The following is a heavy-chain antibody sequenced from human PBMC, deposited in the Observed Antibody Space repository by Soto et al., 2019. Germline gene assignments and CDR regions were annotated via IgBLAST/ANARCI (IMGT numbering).Heavy chain of an antibody. Sequence: GGSLRLSCAASGFTFSSYAMSWVRQAPGKGLEWVSAISGSGGSTYYADSVKGRFTISRDNSKNTLYLQMNSLRAEDTAVDSCAEERPGMTGTSDAFDNWGQGTMVTV. D-gene: IGHD1-20*01. J-gene: IGHJ3*02. V-gene: IGHV3-23*01. CDR2: ISGSGGST. CDR3: AEERPGMTGTSDAFDN. CDR1: GFTFSSYA.